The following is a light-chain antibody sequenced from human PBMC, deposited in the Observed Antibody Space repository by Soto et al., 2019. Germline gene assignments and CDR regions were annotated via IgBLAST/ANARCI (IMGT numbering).Light chain of an antibody. CDR1: QSVISN. Sequence: EIVMTQSPPTLSVAPGERATLSCRASQSVISNLAWYQQKPGQVPRLLIYGESPRATGILARLSGSGSETEFSLTISSLQAVDFAVYYCQQYNHWPFTVGPGPKVDI. J-gene: IGKJ3*01. V-gene: IGKV3D-15*01. CDR3: QQYNHWPFT. CDR2: GES.